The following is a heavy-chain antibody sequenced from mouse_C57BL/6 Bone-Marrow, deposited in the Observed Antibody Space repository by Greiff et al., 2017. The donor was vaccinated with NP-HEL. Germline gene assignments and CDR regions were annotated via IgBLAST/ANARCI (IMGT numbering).Heavy chain of an antibody. CDR3: ARKGYYGSRYWYFDV. CDR2: IDPSDSYT. J-gene: IGHJ1*03. D-gene: IGHD1-1*01. V-gene: IGHV1-69*01. CDR1: GYTFTSYW. Sequence: VQLQQPGAELVMPGASVKLSCKASGYTFTSYWMHWVKQRPGQGLEWIGEIDPSDSYTNYIQKFKGKSTLTVDKSSSTAYMQLSSLTSEDSAVYYCARKGYYGSRYWYFDVWGTGTTVTVSS.